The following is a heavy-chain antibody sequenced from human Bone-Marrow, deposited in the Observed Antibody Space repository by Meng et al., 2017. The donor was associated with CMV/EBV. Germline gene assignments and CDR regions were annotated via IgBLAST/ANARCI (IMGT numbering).Heavy chain of an antibody. Sequence: SETLSLTCTVSGGSVSSGSYYWSWIRQPPGKGLEWIGYIYYSGSNNYNPSLKSRVTISVDTSKNQFSLKLSSVTAADTAVYYCAGGAARLLSFDYWGQGTLVTVSS. CDR1: GGSVSSGSYY. D-gene: IGHD2-2*01. CDR3: AGGAARLLSFDY. CDR2: IYYSGSN. V-gene: IGHV4-61*01. J-gene: IGHJ4*02.